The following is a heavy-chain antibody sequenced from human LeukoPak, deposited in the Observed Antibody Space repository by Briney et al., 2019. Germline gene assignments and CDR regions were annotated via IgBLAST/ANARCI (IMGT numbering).Heavy chain of an antibody. D-gene: IGHD2-8*01. V-gene: IGHV7-4-1*02. CDR2: INTNTGNP. CDR3: ARVGYCTNGVCSMIDY. Sequence: GASVRVSCKASGYTFTSYAMNWVRQAPGQGLEWMGWINTNTGNPTYAQGFTGRFVFSLDTSVSTAYLQISSLKAEDTAVYYCARVGYCTNGVCSMIDYWGQGTLVTVSS. CDR1: GYTFTSYA. J-gene: IGHJ4*02.